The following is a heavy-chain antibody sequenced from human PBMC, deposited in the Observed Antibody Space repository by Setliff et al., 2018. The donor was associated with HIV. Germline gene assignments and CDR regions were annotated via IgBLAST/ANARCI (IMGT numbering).Heavy chain of an antibody. CDR1: GGSFSSGIYY. V-gene: IGHV4-61*09. J-gene: IGHJ6*02. CDR2: VYTTGGT. CDR3: ARGHCSGTNCYGVDYYGMDV. D-gene: IGHD2-2*01. Sequence: SETLSLTCAVYGGSFSSGIYYWIWIRQPAGKGLEWIGHVYTTGGTNYNPSLESRLTISADTSKNQFSLKLNSVTAADTAVYYYARGHCSGTNCYGVDYYGMDVWGQGTTVTVSS.